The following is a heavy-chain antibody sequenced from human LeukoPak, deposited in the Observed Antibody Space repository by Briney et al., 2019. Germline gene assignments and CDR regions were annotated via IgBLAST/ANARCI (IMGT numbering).Heavy chain of an antibody. D-gene: IGHD4-17*01. J-gene: IGHJ3*02. Sequence: GGSLRLSCAASGFTLSSYWMSWVRQAPGKGLEWVSYISSSGSIIYYADSVKGRFTISRDNAKNSLYLQMNSLRAEDTAVYYCARIMTTVTIYPYRGAFDIWGQGTMVTVSS. V-gene: IGHV3-48*04. CDR3: ARIMTTVTIYPYRGAFDI. CDR2: ISSSGSII. CDR1: GFTLSSYW.